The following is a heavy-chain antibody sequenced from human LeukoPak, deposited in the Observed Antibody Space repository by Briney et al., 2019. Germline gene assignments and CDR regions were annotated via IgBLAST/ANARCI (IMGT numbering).Heavy chain of an antibody. Sequence: GGSLRLSCAASGFTLSNCWMYWVRQAPGRGLVWVSRINGDGTTTTYADSVKGRFTISRDNAENTLYLQMNSLRVDDTSVYYCARRGYSGVWGMDVWGQGTTVTVSS. CDR2: INGDGTTT. V-gene: IGHV3-74*01. D-gene: IGHD5-12*01. CDR1: GFTLSNCW. J-gene: IGHJ6*02. CDR3: ARRGYSGVWGMDV.